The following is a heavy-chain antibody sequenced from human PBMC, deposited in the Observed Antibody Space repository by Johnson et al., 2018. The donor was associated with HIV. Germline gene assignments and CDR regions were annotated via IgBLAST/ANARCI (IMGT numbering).Heavy chain of an antibody. J-gene: IGHJ3*02. CDR2: ISYDGSNK. Sequence: QVQVVESGGGVVQHGRSLRLSCAASGFTFSSYAMHWVRQAPGKGLEWVAVISYDGSNKYYADSVKGRFTISRDNSKNTLYLQMNSLSAEDTAVYYCARDGGYSYGDAFDIWGQGTMVTVSS. V-gene: IGHV3-30-3*01. D-gene: IGHD5-18*01. CDR3: ARDGGYSYGDAFDI. CDR1: GFTFSSYA.